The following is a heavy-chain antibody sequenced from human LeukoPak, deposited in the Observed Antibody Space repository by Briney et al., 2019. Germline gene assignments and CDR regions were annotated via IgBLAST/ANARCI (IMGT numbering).Heavy chain of an antibody. D-gene: IGHD6-6*01. J-gene: IGHJ4*02. Sequence: SETLSLTCTISDGSISTYYWSWIRQPPGKGLEWIGYVYYSGSADYNPSLRSRVTLSVDTSQNQFSLTLTSVTAADTAMYYCATTTIGSSSSYYFDYWGRGTLVTVSS. CDR3: ATTTIGSSSSYYFDY. V-gene: IGHV4-59*03. CDR2: VYYSGSA. CDR1: DGSISTYY.